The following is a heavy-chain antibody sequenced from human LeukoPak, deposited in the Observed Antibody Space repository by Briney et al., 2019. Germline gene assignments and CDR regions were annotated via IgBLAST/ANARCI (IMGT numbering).Heavy chain of an antibody. D-gene: IGHD5-18*01. CDR1: GYTLTELS. CDR3: ARPVDTAMVGPFDP. J-gene: IGHJ5*02. Sequence: ASVKVSCKVSGYTLTELSMHWVRQAPGNGLEWRGGFDPEDGETIYAQKFQGRVTITADESTSTAYMELSSLRSEDTAVYYCARPVDTAMVGPFDPWGQGTLVTVSS. V-gene: IGHV1-24*01. CDR2: FDPEDGET.